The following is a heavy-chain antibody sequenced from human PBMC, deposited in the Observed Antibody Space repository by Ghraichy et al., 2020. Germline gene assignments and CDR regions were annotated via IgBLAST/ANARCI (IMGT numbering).Heavy chain of an antibody. D-gene: IGHD2-2*01. Sequence: SETLSLTCTVSGGSISSGDYYWSWIRQPPGKGLEWIGYIYYSGSTYYNPSLKSRVTISVDTSKNQFSLKLSSVTAADTAVYYCALGYCSSTSCYSGPYFDYWGQGTLVTVSS. V-gene: IGHV4-30-4*01. CDR2: IYYSGST. J-gene: IGHJ4*02. CDR1: GGSISSGDYY. CDR3: ALGYCSSTSCYSGPYFDY.